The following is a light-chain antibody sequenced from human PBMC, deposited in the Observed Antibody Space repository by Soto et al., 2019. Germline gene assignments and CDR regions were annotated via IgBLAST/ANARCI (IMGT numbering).Light chain of an antibody. CDR2: GAS. Sequence: EIVLTQSPGTLSLSPGERATLSCRASQSVSSSYLAWYQQKPGQAPRLLIYGASSRATGIPDRFRGSGSGTDFTLTISRLEPEDFAVYYWQQYGSSPPTFGQGTKLKIK. V-gene: IGKV3-20*01. J-gene: IGKJ1*01. CDR3: QQYGSSPPT. CDR1: QSVSSSY.